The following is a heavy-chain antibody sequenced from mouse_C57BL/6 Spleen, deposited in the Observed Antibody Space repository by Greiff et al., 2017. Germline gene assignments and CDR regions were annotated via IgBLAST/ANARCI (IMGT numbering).Heavy chain of an antibody. J-gene: IGHJ1*03. CDR2: IDPNSGGT. CDR3: ARLGTTVVAGNWYFDV. Sequence: VQLQQPGAELVKPGASVKLSCKASGYTFTSYWMHWVKQRPGRGLEWIGRIDPNSGGTKYNEKFKSKATLTVDKPSSTAYMQLSSLTSEDSAVYYCARLGTTVVAGNWYFDVWGTGTTVTVSS. CDR1: GYTFTSYW. V-gene: IGHV1-72*01. D-gene: IGHD1-1*01.